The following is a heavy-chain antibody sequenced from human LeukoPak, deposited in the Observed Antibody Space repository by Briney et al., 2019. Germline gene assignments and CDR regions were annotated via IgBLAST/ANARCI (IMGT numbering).Heavy chain of an antibody. CDR2: FDPEDGET. J-gene: IGHJ4*02. Sequence: ASVKVSCKASGYTFTSYYMHWVRQAPGKGLEWMGGFDPEDGETIYAQKFQGRVTMTEDTSTDTAYMELSSLRSEDTAVYYCATPPGRDYYGSGLQNWGQGTLVTVSS. CDR1: GYTFTSYY. V-gene: IGHV1-24*01. D-gene: IGHD3-10*01. CDR3: ATPPGRDYYGSGLQN.